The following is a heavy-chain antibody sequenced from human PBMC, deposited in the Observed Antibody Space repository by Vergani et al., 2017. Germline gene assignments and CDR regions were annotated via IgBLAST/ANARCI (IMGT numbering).Heavy chain of an antibody. Sequence: QVQLVQSGAEVKKPGSSVKVSCKASGGTFSSYAISWVRQAPGKGLEWMGRIIPIFGTANYAQKFQGRVTITADESTSTAYMELSSLRSEDTAVYYCAREIDDILTGFRRGGFDYWGQGTLVTVSS. J-gene: IGHJ4*02. CDR1: GGTFSSYA. V-gene: IGHV1-69*18. CDR2: IIPIFGTA. CDR3: AREIDDILTGFRRGGFDY. D-gene: IGHD3-9*01.